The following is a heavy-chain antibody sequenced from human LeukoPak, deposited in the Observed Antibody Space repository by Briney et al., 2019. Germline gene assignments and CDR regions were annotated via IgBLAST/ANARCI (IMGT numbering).Heavy chain of an antibody. Sequence: PSQTLSLTCTVSGGSISSYYWSWIRQPAGKGLEWIGRIYTSGSTNYNPSLKSRVTMSVDTSKNQFSLKLSSVTAADTAVYYCAREETGNFEEYYMDVWGKGTTVTVSS. D-gene: IGHD1-1*01. CDR3: AREETGNFEEYYMDV. CDR1: GGSISSYY. V-gene: IGHV4-4*07. J-gene: IGHJ6*03. CDR2: IYTSGST.